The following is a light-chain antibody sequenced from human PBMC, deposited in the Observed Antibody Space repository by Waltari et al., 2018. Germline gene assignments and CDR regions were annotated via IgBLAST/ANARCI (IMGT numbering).Light chain of an antibody. CDR3: MQALQTPWT. CDR2: FGS. Sequence: IVVTQSPLSLPVTPGAPASIPCRSSQSLLDRNGYNLLDWYLQKPGQSPQLLIYFGSNRASGVPDRFSGSGSGRDFTLKISRVEAEDVGVYYCMQALQTPWTFGQGTKVEIK. CDR1: QSLLDRNGYNL. V-gene: IGKV2-28*01. J-gene: IGKJ1*01.